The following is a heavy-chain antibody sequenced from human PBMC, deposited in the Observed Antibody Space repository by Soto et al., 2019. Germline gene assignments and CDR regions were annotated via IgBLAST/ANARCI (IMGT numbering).Heavy chain of an antibody. CDR1: GVTFSDYC. CDR3: ARTIIAFGEVIAPHWFDP. J-gene: IGHJ5*02. V-gene: IGHV3-21*06. Sequence: GGALRLSCVVAGVTFSDYCMNWVRQAPGRGLEGVAGIRSGGNFIYYADSVRGRFTISRDNAENSLSLQMNSLRLEDTATYYCARTIIAFGEVIAPHWFDPWGQGPQVPVSS. CDR2: IRSGGNFI. D-gene: IGHD3-16*02.